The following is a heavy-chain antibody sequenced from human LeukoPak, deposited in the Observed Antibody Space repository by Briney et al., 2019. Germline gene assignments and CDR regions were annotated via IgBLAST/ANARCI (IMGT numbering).Heavy chain of an antibody. J-gene: IGHJ4*02. V-gene: IGHV4-34*01. CDR2: INHSGST. CDR1: GGSFSGYY. Sequence: SETLSLTCAVYGGSFSGYYWSWIRQPPGKGLEWIGEINHSGSTNYNPSLKSRVTISVDTSKNQFSLKLSSVTAADTAVYYCASPGEGGAFDYWGQGTLVTVSS. CDR3: ASPGEGGAFDY. D-gene: IGHD1-14*01.